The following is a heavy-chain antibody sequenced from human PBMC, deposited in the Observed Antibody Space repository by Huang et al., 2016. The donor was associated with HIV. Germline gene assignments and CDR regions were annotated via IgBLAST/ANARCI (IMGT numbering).Heavy chain of an antibody. D-gene: IGHD3-22*01. Sequence: QLQLQGSGPGLVKPSETLSLTCTVSGGSITSGSYYWGWIRQPPGKGLEWVGSIYYSGSTDYNPSLKSRVTVTVDTSKNQFSLKLSSVTAADTAVYYCARQFSYYDSSGYTPWDAFDIWGQGTMVTVSS. CDR2: IYYSGST. J-gene: IGHJ3*02. CDR1: GGSITSGSYY. V-gene: IGHV4-39*01. CDR3: ARQFSYYDSSGYTPWDAFDI.